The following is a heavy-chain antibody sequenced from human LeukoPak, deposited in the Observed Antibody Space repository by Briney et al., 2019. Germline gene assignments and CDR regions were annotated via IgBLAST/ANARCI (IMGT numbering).Heavy chain of an antibody. CDR1: GGSLTSYY. Sequence: SETLSLTCTVSGGSLTSYYWSWIRLPAGKGLEWIGRVYSSGSTIFNPSLKSRVIMSVDTSKNQFSLMLSSVTAADTAVYYCARDGPGPTHEYWGQGTLVTVSS. CDR3: ARDGPGPTHEY. V-gene: IGHV4-4*07. J-gene: IGHJ4*02. D-gene: IGHD2-15*01. CDR2: VYSSGST.